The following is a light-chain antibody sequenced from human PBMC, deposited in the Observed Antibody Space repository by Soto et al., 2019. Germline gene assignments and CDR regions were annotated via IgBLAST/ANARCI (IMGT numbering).Light chain of an antibody. CDR1: QSVSYY. Sequence: EIVMTQSPATLSVSPGERATLSCRASQSVSYYLAWYQQKPGQAPRLLIYGASTRATGIPARFSGGGSETEFTLTISSLQSEDFAVYYCQQYHNWPPLTFGGGTKVEIK. J-gene: IGKJ4*01. V-gene: IGKV3-15*01. CDR3: QQYHNWPPLT. CDR2: GAS.